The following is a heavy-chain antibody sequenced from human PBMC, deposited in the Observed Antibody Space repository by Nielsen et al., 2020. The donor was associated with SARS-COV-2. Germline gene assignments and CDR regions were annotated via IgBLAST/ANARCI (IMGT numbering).Heavy chain of an antibody. Sequence: GESLKISCAASGFTFRSYGMNWVRQAPGKGLEWVSYISSSSSTIHYADSVKGRFTISRDNAKNSLYLQMNSLRVEDTAVYYCARDLGYCYSTSCYTLAFDIWGQGTMVTVSS. D-gene: IGHD2-2*02. CDR3: ARDLGYCYSTSCYTLAFDI. V-gene: IGHV3-48*01. CDR1: GFTFRSYG. J-gene: IGHJ3*02. CDR2: ISSSSSTI.